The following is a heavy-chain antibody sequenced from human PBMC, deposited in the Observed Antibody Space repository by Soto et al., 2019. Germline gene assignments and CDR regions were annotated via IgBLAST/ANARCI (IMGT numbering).Heavy chain of an antibody. V-gene: IGHV3-33*01. CDR3: ARGHNEDYYYYGMDV. CDR2: IWYDGSNK. Sequence: GGSLRLSCAASGFTFSSYGMHWVRQAPGKGLEWVAVIWYDGSNKYYADSVKGRFTISRDNSKNTLYLQMNSLRAEDTAVYYCARGHNEDYYYYGMDVWGQGTTVTVSS. CDR1: GFTFSSYG. J-gene: IGHJ6*02.